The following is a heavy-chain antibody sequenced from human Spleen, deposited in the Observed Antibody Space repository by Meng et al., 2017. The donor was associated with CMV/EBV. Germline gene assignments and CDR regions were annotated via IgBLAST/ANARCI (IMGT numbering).Heavy chain of an antibody. CDR2: ISSSSSYI. J-gene: IGHJ4*02. CDR1: GFTFSSYS. D-gene: IGHD4-11*01. Sequence: GGSLRLSCAASGFTFSSYSMNWVRQAPGKGLEWVSSISSSSSYIYYADSVKGRFTISRDNAKNSLYLQMNSLRAEDTAVYYCARDLSNYDGVRDYWGQGTLVTVSS. V-gene: IGHV3-21*01. CDR3: ARDLSNYDGVRDY.